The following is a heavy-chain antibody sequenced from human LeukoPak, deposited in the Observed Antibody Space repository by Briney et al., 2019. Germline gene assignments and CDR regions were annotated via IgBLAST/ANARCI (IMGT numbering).Heavy chain of an antibody. CDR3: ARHMTFPLLLGFDP. V-gene: IGHV4-59*08. D-gene: IGHD3/OR15-3a*01. CDR2: IYYTGST. Sequence: SETLSLTCTVSGGSTSSYYWSWIRQPPGKGLEWIGYIYYTGSTYYNPSLKSRVTISVDTSKNQFSLKLSSVTAADTAVYYCARHMTFPLLLGFDPWGQGTLVTVSS. J-gene: IGHJ5*02. CDR1: GGSTSSYY.